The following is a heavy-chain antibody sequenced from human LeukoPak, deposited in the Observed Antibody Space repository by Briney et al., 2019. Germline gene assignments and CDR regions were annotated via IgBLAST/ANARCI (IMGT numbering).Heavy chain of an antibody. CDR1: GGSFSGYY. V-gene: IGHV4-34*01. CDR2: INHSGST. D-gene: IGHD4-23*01. CDR3: ARGLRWYSDY. Sequence: SETLSLTCAVYGGSFSGYYWSWIRQPPGKGLEWIGEINHSGSTNYNPSLKSRVSISVDSSKNQFSLKLSSVTAADTAVYYCARGLRWYSDYWGQGTLVTVSS. J-gene: IGHJ4*02.